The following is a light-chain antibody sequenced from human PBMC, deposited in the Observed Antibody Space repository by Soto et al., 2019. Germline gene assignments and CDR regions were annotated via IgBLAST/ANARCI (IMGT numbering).Light chain of an antibody. J-gene: IGLJ1*01. CDR2: DVY. CDR1: SSDIGGYVY. CDR3: CSYAGSTIFFV. V-gene: IGLV2-11*01. Sequence: QSVLTQPRSVSGSPGQSVTISCTGTSSDIGGYVYVSWYQQNPGKAPKLIIYDVYNRPSGVPDRFSGSKSGNTASLTISGLQAEDEADYYCCSYAGSTIFFVFGTGTKVTV.